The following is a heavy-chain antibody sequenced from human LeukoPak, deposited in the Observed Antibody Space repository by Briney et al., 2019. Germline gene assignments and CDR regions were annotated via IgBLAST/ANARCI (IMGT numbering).Heavy chain of an antibody. J-gene: IGHJ6*04. CDR2: IHPGDSNI. D-gene: IGHD2-15*01. Sequence: GESLKISCKGFEYSFTSYWIGWVRHMPGKGPEWMGIIHPGDSNIRYSPSFQGQITISADKSISTAYLQWSSLKASDTAMYYCARQTPNQYGMDVWGTGTTVTVSS. V-gene: IGHV5-51*01. CDR3: ARQTPNQYGMDV. CDR1: EYSFTSYW.